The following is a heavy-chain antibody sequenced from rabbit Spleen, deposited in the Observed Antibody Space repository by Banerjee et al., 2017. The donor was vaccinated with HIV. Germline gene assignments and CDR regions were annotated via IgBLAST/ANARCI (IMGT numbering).Heavy chain of an antibody. CDR2: INASTGKP. D-gene: IGHD1-1*01. V-gene: IGHV1S40*01. CDR1: GFDFSGYA. J-gene: IGHJ4*01. Sequence: QSLEESGGDLVKPEGSLTLTCKASGFDFSGYAMSWVRQAPGKGLEWIACINASTGKPVYATWAKGRFTISRTSSTTVTLRMTSLTAADRATYFCARDLVGVIGWNFYLWGPGTLVTVS. CDR3: ARDLVGVIGWNFYL.